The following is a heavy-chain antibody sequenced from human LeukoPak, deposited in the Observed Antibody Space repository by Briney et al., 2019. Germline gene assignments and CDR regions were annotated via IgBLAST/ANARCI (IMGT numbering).Heavy chain of an antibody. CDR2: IIPIFGTA. CDR3: AGYRGSYPMDY. CDR1: GGTFSSYA. J-gene: IGHJ4*02. D-gene: IGHD1-26*01. V-gene: IGHV1-69*13. Sequence: ASVKVSCKASGGTFSSYAISWVRQAPGQGLEWMGGIIPIFGTANYAQKFQGRVTITADESTSTAYMELSSLRSEDTAVYYCAGYRGSYPMDYWGQGTLVTVSS.